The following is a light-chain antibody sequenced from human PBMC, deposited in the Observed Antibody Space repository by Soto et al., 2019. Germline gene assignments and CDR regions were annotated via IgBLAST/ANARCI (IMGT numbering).Light chain of an antibody. CDR2: GAS. CDR3: QQYGSSPGT. Sequence: EFVLTQSPGTLSLSPGEIATLSCRASQSVSSSYLAWYQQKPGQAPRLLIYGASSRATGIPDRFSGSGSGTDFTLTISRLEPEDFAVYYCQQYGSSPGTFGQGTKVDIK. J-gene: IGKJ1*01. V-gene: IGKV3-20*01. CDR1: QSVSSSY.